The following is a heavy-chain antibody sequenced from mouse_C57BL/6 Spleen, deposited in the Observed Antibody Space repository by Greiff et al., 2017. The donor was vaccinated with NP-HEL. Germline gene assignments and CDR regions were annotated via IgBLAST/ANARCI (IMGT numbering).Heavy chain of an antibody. V-gene: IGHV5-17*01. CDR1: GFTFSDYG. CDR2: ISSGSSTI. J-gene: IGHJ2*01. CDR3: ATHYYGDY. D-gene: IGHD1-2*01. Sequence: EVMLMESGGGLVKPGGSLKLSCAASGFTFSDYGMHWVRQAPEKGLEWVAYISSGSSTIYYADTVKGRFTISRDNAKNTLFLQMTSLRSEDTAMYYCATHYYGDYWGEGTTLTVSS.